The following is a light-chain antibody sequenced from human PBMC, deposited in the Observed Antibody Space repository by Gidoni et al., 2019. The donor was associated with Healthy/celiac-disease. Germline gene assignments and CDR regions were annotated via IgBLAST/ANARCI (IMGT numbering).Light chain of an antibody. CDR1: SSDVGGYNY. CDR3: SSYAGSNNYVV. Sequence: QSALTQPPSAPGSPGQSVTISCTGTSSDVGGYNYVSWYQQHPGKAPKLMIYEVSKRPSGVPDRFSGSKSGNTASLTVSGLQAEDEADCYCSSYAGSNNYVVFGGGTKLTVL. J-gene: IGLJ2*01. V-gene: IGLV2-8*01. CDR2: EVS.